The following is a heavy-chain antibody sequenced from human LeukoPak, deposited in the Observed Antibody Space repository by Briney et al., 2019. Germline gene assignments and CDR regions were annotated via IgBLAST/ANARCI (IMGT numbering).Heavy chain of an antibody. V-gene: IGHV3-7*01. D-gene: IGHD3-10*01. CDR3: ARDYMVRGVMPLFDP. CDR2: IKQDGSEK. CDR1: GFTFSSYW. Sequence: GGSLRLSCAASGFTFSSYWMSWARQAPGKGLEWVANIKQDGSEKYYVDSVKGRLIISRDNAKNSLYLQMNSLRAEDTAVYYCARDYMVRGVMPLFDPWGQGTLVTVSS. J-gene: IGHJ5*02.